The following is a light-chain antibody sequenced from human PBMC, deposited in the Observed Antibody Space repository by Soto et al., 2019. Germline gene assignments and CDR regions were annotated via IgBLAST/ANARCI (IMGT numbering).Light chain of an antibody. Sequence: QSVLTQPPSASGSPGQSVTISCTGTSSDVGGCKFVSWYQQYPGKAPKLIIYEVSKRTSGVPDRFSGFKSGNTASLTVSGLQAGDEADYYCSSCAGSNNPYVFGTGTKLTVL. V-gene: IGLV2-8*01. CDR1: SSDVGGCKF. J-gene: IGLJ1*01. CDR2: EVS. CDR3: SSCAGSNNPYV.